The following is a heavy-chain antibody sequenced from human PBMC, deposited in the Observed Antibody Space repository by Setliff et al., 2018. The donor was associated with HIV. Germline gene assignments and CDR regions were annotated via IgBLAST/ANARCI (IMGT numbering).Heavy chain of an antibody. D-gene: IGHD3-10*01. CDR3: ARGYYGPDS. J-gene: IGHJ4*02. Sequence: LRLSCVASGFTFRDFAMHWVRQAPGKGLEWVSAISYDGRSIQYADSVKGRFTIYRDNAKNRLYLQMNSLRAEDTALYYCARGYYGPDSWSQGTLVTVSS. CDR1: GFTFRDFA. CDR2: ISYDGRSI. V-gene: IGHV3-30*07.